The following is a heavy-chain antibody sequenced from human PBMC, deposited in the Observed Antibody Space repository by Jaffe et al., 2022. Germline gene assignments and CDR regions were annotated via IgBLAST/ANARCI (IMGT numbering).Heavy chain of an antibody. Sequence: QVQLVQSGAEVKKPGSSVKVSCKASGGTFSSYAISWVRQAPGQGLEWMGGIIPIFGTANYAQKFQGRVTITTDESTSTAYMELSSLRSEDTAVYYCARDWGLLGSGSYVHGYFDYWGQGTLVTVSS. D-gene: IGHD3-10*01. CDR2: IIPIFGTA. CDR1: GGTFSSYA. V-gene: IGHV1-69*05. CDR3: ARDWGLLGSGSYVHGYFDY. J-gene: IGHJ4*02.